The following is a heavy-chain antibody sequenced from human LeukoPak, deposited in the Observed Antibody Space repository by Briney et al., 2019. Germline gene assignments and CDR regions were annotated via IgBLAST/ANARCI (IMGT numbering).Heavy chain of an antibody. J-gene: IGHJ3*02. CDR1: GYTFTGYY. CDR3: ARDHRVTTSQAFDI. CDR2: INPNSGGT. D-gene: IGHD4-17*01. Sequence: ASVKVSCKASGYTFTGYYMHWVRQAPGQGLEWMGWINPNSGGTNYAQKFQGRVTMTRDTSISTAYMELRRLRSDDTAVYYCARDHRVTTSQAFDIWGQGTMVTVSS. V-gene: IGHV1-2*02.